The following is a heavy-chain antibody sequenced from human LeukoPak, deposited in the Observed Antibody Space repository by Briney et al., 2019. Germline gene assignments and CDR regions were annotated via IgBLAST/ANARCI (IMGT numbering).Heavy chain of an antibody. V-gene: IGHV4-4*07. CDR3: ARGMSAAYDYNWFDD. J-gene: IGHJ5*02. CDR1: GGSISGYY. D-gene: IGHD5-12*01. Sequence: SETLSLTCTVSGGSISGYYWSWIRQSAGKGLEWIGRIYGSGTTRYNPSLESRVTMSVDTSKNQFSLKLSSMTAADTAVYFCARGMSAAYDYNWFDDWGQGTLVTVSS. CDR2: IYGSGTT.